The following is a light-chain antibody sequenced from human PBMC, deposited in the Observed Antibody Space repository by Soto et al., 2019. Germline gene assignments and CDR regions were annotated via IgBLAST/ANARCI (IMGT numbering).Light chain of an antibody. J-gene: IGKJ2*01. CDR1: QSVSSRY. Sequence: EIVLTQSPGTPSLSPGERATLSCRASQSVSSRYLAWYQQKPGQAPRLLIYGASHRANGIPDRFSGSGSGTDFTLTISRLEPEDFAVYFCQQYNNSPEYTFGQGTKLEIK. CDR3: QQYNNSPEYT. CDR2: GAS. V-gene: IGKV3-20*01.